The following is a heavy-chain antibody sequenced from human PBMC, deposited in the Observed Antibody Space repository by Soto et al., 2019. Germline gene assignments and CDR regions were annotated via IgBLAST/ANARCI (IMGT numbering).Heavy chain of an antibody. Sequence: EVQLVESGGGLVQPGRSLRLSCAASGFTFDDYAMHWVRQAPGKGLEWVSGISWNSGSIGYGDSVKGRFTISRDNAKNSLYLQMNSMRAEVTAFYYCAKDSSSSVYYFYYWGQGTLVTVSS. CDR1: GFTFDDYA. D-gene: IGHD6-6*01. CDR3: AKDSSSSVYYFYY. V-gene: IGHV3-9*01. J-gene: IGHJ4*02. CDR2: ISWNSGSI.